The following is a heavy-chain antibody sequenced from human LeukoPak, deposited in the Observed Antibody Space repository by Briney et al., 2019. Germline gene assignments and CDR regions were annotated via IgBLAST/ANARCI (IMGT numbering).Heavy chain of an antibody. D-gene: IGHD3-9*01. J-gene: IGHJ4*02. CDR1: GFTFSNYW. CDR3: TRELDWLPTLDY. V-gene: IGHV3-74*01. Sequence: GGSLRLSCAASGFTFSNYWMHWVRQAPGKGLVWVSRINSDGSSTRHADSVKGRFTISRDNAKNTLYLQMNSLRAEDTAVYYCTRELDWLPTLDYWGQGTLVTVSS. CDR2: INSDGSST.